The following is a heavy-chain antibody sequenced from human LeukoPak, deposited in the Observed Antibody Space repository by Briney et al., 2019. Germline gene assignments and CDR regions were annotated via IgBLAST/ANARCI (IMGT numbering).Heavy chain of an antibody. CDR3: ARDSPRISDVWS. CDR2: IIPILATT. J-gene: IGHJ4*02. CDR1: GGTFSHHV. V-gene: IGHV1-69*13. Sequence: SVKVSCKASGGTFSHHVLSWVRQAPGQGLEWMGGIIPILATTNYAQKFQGRVTITADESTNTAYMELSSLRSADTAIYYCARDSPRISDVWSWGQGTLVTVSS. D-gene: IGHD3-3*02.